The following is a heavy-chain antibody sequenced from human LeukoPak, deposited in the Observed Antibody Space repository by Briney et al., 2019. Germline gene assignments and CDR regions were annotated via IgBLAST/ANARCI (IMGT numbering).Heavy chain of an antibody. CDR2: ISTSGDTS. J-gene: IGHJ4*02. V-gene: IGHV3-23*01. CDR1: GFTFSSYS. Sequence: GGSLRLSCAASGFTFSSYSMNWVRQAPGKGLEWVSAISTSGDTSYCADSVKGRFTISRDNSENTLYLQMSSLRAEDTAIYYCARQLGYCSDGTCYFDYWGQGTLVTVSS. D-gene: IGHD2-15*01. CDR3: ARQLGYCSDGTCYFDY.